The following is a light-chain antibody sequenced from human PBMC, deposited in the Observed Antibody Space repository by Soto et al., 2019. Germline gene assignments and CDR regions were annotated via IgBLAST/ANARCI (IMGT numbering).Light chain of an antibody. CDR1: SSDVGDYTY. J-gene: IGLJ1*01. V-gene: IGLV2-8*01. CDR2: EVS. CDR3: CSYAGSSTFYV. Sequence: QSALTQPPSASGSPGQSVTISCTGTSSDVGDYTYVSWYQQHPGKAPKLMISEVSKRPSGVPDRFSGSKSGNTASLTVSGLQAEDEADYYCCSYAGSSTFYVFGTGTKLTVL.